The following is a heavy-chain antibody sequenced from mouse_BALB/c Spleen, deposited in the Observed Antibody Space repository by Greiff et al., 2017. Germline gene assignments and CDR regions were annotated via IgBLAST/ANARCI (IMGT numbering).Heavy chain of an antibody. J-gene: IGHJ1*01. CDR3: ARGSSDWYFDV. D-gene: IGHD1-3*01. CDR1: GYTFTEYI. Sequence: VQGVESGAGLVKPGASVKLSCKASGYTFTEYIIHWVKQRSGQGLEWIGWFYPGSGSIKYNEKFKDKATLTADKSSSTVYMELSRLTSEDSAVYFCARGSSDWYFDVWGAGTTVTVSS. V-gene: IGHV1-62-2*01. CDR2: FYPGSGSI.